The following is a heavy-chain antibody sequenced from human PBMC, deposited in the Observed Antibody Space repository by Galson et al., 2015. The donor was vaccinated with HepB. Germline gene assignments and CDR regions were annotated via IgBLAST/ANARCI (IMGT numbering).Heavy chain of an antibody. CDR1: GSILSSYS. D-gene: IGHD2-2*01. V-gene: IGHV3-21*01. CDR2: MNSSTSNI. CDR3: ATNTPAAVMIASGMDG. Sequence: SLRLSCAASGSILSSYSMNWVRQAPGKGLEWVSSMNSSTSNICYADSVKGRFTVSIDNAKNSLFLQMNSLRAEDMAVYYCATNTPAAVMIASGMDGWGQGSAGTVSS. J-gene: IGHJ6*02.